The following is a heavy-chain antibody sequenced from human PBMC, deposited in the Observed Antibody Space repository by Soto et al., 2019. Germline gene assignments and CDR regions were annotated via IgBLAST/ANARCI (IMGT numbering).Heavy chain of an antibody. CDR1: GFTFSSNA. CDR3: ARDRRPSRHFDY. Sequence: VQLAESGGGVVQPGRSLRLSCAASGFTFSSNAMHWVRQAPGKGLEWVAVISYDGSNKYYADSVEGRFTISRDNSKNTLYLQMNNLRPEDTAVYYCARDRRPSRHFDYWGQGTLVTVSS. CDR2: ISYDGSNK. J-gene: IGHJ4*02. V-gene: IGHV3-30-3*01.